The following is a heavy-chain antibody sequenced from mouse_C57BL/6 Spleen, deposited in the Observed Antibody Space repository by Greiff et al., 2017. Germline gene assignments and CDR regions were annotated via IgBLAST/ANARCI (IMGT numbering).Heavy chain of an antibody. D-gene: IGHD1-1*01. J-gene: IGHJ2*01. CDR3: ARNKRGFTTVGSYFDY. CDR1: GFSLTSYA. V-gene: IGHV2-9-1*01. Sequence: QVQLKESGPGLVAPSQSLSITCTVSGFSLTSYAISWVRQPPGKGLEWLGVIWTGGGTNYNSAHKSRLSISKDNSKSQDFLKMNSLQTDDTARYYCARNKRGFTTVGSYFDYWGQGTTLTVSS. CDR2: IWTGGGT.